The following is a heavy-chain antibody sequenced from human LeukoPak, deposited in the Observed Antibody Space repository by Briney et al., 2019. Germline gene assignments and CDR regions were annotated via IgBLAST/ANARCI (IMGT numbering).Heavy chain of an antibody. J-gene: IGHJ4*02. CDR1: GFTFSDYY. V-gene: IGHV3-11*06. CDR2: ISGSGIDT. D-gene: IGHD5-18*01. CDR3: ARDGPLSSYVRYFDY. Sequence: GGSLRLSCAASGFTFSDYYMSWIRQAPGKGLEWLSYISGSGIDTNYADSVKGRFTISRDNAKNSLYLEMNNLRAEDTAVYYCARDGPLSSYVRYFDYWGQGTLVTVSS.